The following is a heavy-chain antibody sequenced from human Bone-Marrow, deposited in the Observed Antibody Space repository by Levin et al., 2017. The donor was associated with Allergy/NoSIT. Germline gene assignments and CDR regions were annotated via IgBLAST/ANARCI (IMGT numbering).Heavy chain of an antibody. V-gene: IGHV3-23*01. D-gene: IGHD1-1*01. CDR3: AKGNWNDEYIFDN. Sequence: PGGSLRLSCAASGFTFSSYAMSWVRQAPGKGLEWVSGISGSDGSTYYADSVKGRFTISRDNPMNTLHLQMNSLRAEDTAVYYCAKGNWNDEYIFDNWGQGTLVTVSS. J-gene: IGHJ4*02. CDR2: ISGSDGST. CDR1: GFTFSSYA.